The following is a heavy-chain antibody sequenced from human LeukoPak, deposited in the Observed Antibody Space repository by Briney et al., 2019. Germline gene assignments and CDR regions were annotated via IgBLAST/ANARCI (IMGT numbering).Heavy chain of an antibody. CDR1: GFTFSSYS. J-gene: IGHJ3*02. CDR3: VRDVGYAFDI. Sequence: GGSLGLSCAASGFTFSSYSMNWARQAPGKGLEWISYISGSTTKFYVDSVKGRFTISRDNAKNSLYLQMNSLRDEDTAVYYCVRDVGYAFDIWGQGTMVTVSS. V-gene: IGHV3-48*02. CDR2: ISGSTTK. D-gene: IGHD1-26*01.